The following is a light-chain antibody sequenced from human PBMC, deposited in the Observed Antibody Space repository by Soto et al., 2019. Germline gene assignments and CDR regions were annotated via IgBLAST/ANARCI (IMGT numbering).Light chain of an antibody. CDR1: SGHSSYI. Sequence: QLVLTQSSSASASLGSSVKLTCTLSSGHSSYIIEWHQQQPGKAPRYLMKLEGSGSYNKGSGVPDRFAGSSSGADRYLTISNLQFEDEADYYCEIWDSNTQVFGGGTTLTVL. J-gene: IGLJ2*01. CDR2: LEGSGSY. V-gene: IGLV4-60*02. CDR3: EIWDSNTQV.